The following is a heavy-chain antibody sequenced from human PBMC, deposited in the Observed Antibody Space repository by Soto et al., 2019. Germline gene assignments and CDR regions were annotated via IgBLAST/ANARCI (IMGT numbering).Heavy chain of an antibody. V-gene: IGHV1-46*03. CDR3: AREMVAATIHDAFDI. CDR1: GYTFTSYY. CDR2: INPSGGST. J-gene: IGHJ3*02. Sequence: ASVKVSCKASGYTFTSYYMHWVRQAPGQGLEWMGIINPSGGSTSYAQKFQGRVTMTRDTSTSTVYMELSSLRSEDTAVYYCAREMVAATIHDAFDIWGQGTMVTVS. D-gene: IGHD2-15*01.